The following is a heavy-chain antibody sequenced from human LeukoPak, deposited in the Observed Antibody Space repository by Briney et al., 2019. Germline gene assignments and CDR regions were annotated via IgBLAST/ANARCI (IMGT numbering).Heavy chain of an antibody. Sequence: GGSLRLSCAVSEFTFSIYSMNSFRQAPGNGLEWDSYISSGSSTRYYTDSVNGRFTISRNNAKNSRYLQMNSRRDEDTAVYYCATGPHDQNVDTAMDAYWGQGTLVTVPS. CDR1: EFTFSIYS. CDR2: ISSGSSTR. J-gene: IGHJ4*02. D-gene: IGHD5-18*01. CDR3: ATGPHDQNVDTAMDAY. V-gene: IGHV3-48*02.